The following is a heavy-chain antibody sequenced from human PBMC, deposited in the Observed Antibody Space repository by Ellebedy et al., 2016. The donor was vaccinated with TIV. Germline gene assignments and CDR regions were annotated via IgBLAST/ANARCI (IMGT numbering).Heavy chain of an antibody. Sequence: SETLSLTXTVSGASISSGGYYWSWIRQHPGKGLEWIAYIYYSGSTYYNPSLRTRVSISVDTSKNQFSLKVSSVTAADTAVYYCARSPNSGGWYELRFDPWGQGSLVTVSS. V-gene: IGHV4-31*03. CDR1: GASISSGGYY. CDR2: IYYSGST. D-gene: IGHD6-19*01. CDR3: ARSPNSGGWYELRFDP. J-gene: IGHJ5*02.